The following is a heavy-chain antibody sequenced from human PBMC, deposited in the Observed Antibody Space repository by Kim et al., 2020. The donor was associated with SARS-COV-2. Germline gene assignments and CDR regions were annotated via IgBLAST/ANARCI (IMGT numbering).Heavy chain of an antibody. J-gene: IGHJ6*03. V-gene: IGHV4-59*01. CDR3: ARSLDYSYYMDV. CDR2: IYNSGST. Sequence: SETLSLTCTVSGGSISRYYWSWIRQPPGKGLEWIGYIYNSGSTNYNPSLKSRGTISLDTSQNHFSLKLTSVTAADTAVYFCARSLDYSYYMDVWGKGTTVIVSS. CDR1: GGSISRYY.